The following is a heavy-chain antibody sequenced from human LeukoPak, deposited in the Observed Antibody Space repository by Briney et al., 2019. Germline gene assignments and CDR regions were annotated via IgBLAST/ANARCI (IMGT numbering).Heavy chain of an antibody. Sequence: PSETLSLTCTVSGGSISSYYWSWIRQPPGKGLEWIGYIYYSGSTSYNPSLKSRVTISVDTSKNQFSLKLSSVTAADTAVYYCARLGSYAYYFDCWGQGTLVTVSS. J-gene: IGHJ4*02. CDR2: IYYSGST. D-gene: IGHD1-26*01. CDR1: GGSISSYY. V-gene: IGHV4-59*08. CDR3: ARLGSYAYYFDC.